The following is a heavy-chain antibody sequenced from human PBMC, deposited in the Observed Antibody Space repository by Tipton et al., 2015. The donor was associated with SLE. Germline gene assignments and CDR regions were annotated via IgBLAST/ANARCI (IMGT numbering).Heavy chain of an antibody. V-gene: IGHV3-33*01. J-gene: IGHJ6*03. Sequence: SLRLSCAASGFTFSSYGMHWVRQAPGKGLEWVAVIWYDGSNKYYADSVKGRFTISRDNSKNTLYLQMNSLRAEDTAVYYCAREGTDCSSTSCYYYMDVWGKGTTVTVSS. CDR2: IWYDGSNK. D-gene: IGHD2-2*01. CDR1: GFTFSSYG. CDR3: AREGTDCSSTSCYYYMDV.